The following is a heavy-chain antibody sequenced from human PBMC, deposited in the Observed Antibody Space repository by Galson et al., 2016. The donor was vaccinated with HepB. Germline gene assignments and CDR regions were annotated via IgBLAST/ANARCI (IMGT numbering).Heavy chain of an antibody. CDR3: AKSLYGGNF. V-gene: IGHV3-23*01. D-gene: IGHD4-23*01. CDR2: INGNAGST. CDR1: GFTFSTYA. J-gene: IGHJ4*02. Sequence: SLRLSCAASGFTFSTYAMSWVRQAPGKGLEWVSGINGNAGSTSYVDSGKGRFTISRDNSKNTLYLQMNSLRAEDTAVYYCAKSLYGGNFWGQGTLVTVSS.